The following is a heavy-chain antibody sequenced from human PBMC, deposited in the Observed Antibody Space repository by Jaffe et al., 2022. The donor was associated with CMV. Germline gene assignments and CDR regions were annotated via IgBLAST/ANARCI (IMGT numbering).Heavy chain of an antibody. CDR3: TRDWVDTAMVTLFDY. V-gene: IGHV3-49*04. CDR2: IRSKAYGGTT. D-gene: IGHD5-18*01. CDR1: GFTFGDYA. J-gene: IGHJ4*02. Sequence: EVQLVESGGGLVQPGRSLRLSCTASGFTFGDYAMSWVRQAPGKGLEWVGFIRSKAYGGTTEYAASVKGRFTISRDDSKSIAYLQMNSLKTEDTAVYYCTRDWVDTAMVTLFDYWGQGTLVTVSS.